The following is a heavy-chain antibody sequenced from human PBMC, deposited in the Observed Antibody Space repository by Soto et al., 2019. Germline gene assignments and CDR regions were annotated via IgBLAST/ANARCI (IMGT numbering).Heavy chain of an antibody. Sequence: CEPIKISYNGAGCSFTSYWIGRVRQMPGKGLEWMGIIYPGDSDTRYSPSFQGQVTISADKSISTAYLQWSSLKASDTAMYYWARHSTLAGTVYWGQGTLVTVSS. D-gene: IGHD6-19*01. CDR3: ARHSTLAGTVY. V-gene: IGHV5-51*01. CDR2: IYPGDSDT. CDR1: GCSFTSYW. J-gene: IGHJ4*02.